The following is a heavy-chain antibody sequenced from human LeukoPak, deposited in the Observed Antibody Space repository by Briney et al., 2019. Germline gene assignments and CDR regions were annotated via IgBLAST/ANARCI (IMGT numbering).Heavy chain of an antibody. CDR3: ARWADSAFDH. J-gene: IGHJ5*02. Sequence: ASVKVSCKASGYTFTSYDINWVRQATGQGLEWMGYMKPSSDKTGYAQKFQGRVTLTWDTSISTAYMELSSLKSEDTAVYYWARWADSAFDHWGQGTLVTVSS. D-gene: IGHD5-18*01. CDR2: MKPSSDKT. V-gene: IGHV1-8*01. CDR1: GYTFTSYD.